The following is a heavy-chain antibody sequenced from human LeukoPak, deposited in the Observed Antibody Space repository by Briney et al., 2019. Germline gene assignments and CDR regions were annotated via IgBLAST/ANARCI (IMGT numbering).Heavy chain of an antibody. V-gene: IGHV5-51*02. Sequence: GEPLKSSFKVLGTSFTDSWSAWLRKIPGKGLKWMGIIYPDDSDIRHSPSFEGQVTISADKSISTAYLQWSSLKASDTAIYYCARHYKQQLIDFWGPGTLVTVSS. CDR2: IYPDDSDI. CDR3: ARHYKQQLIDF. D-gene: IGHD6-13*01. CDR1: GTSFTDSW. J-gene: IGHJ4*02.